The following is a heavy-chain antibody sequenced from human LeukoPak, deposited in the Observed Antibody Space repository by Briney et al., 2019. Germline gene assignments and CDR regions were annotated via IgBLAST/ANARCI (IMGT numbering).Heavy chain of an antibody. V-gene: IGHV1-2*02. CDR2: INPHSGVT. CDR1: GYTFTGYY. Sequence: ASVKVSCKASGYTFTGYYRHWMRQAPGHGLEWMGWINPHSGVTNYAQTFQGRVTMTRDTSISTAYMDLSGLRSDDTAVYYCAREFDDGSPRFDYWGHGTLLTVSS. J-gene: IGHJ4*01. CDR3: AREFDDGSPRFDY. D-gene: IGHD1-1*01.